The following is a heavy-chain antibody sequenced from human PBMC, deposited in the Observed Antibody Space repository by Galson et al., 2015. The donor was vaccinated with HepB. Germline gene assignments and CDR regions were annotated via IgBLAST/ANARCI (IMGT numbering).Heavy chain of an antibody. CDR3: ATEGDTSTWYRY. CDR2: IYWGDRT. Sequence: SLRLSCAASGFIVTRKYMSWVRQAPGKGLEWVSSIYWGDRTDYGDSVKDRFTISRDISTNTLYLQMNSLRVDDTALYYCATEGDTSTWYRYLGQGTLVTVSS. CDR1: GFIVTRKY. D-gene: IGHD2-2*01. V-gene: IGHV3-66*01. J-gene: IGHJ1*01.